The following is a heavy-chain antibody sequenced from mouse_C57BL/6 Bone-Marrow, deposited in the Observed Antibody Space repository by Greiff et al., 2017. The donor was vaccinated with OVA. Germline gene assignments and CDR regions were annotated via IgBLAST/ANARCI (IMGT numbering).Heavy chain of an antibody. D-gene: IGHD2-4*01. V-gene: IGHV1-85*01. CDR2: IYPRDGST. Sequence: VKLMESGPELVKPGASVKLSCKASGYTFTSYDINWVKQRPGQGLEWIGWIYPRDGSTKYNEKFKGKATLTVDTSSSTAYMELHSLTSEDSAVYFCARRGYDYDVNAMDYWGQGTSVTVSS. CDR1: GYTFTSYD. CDR3: ARRGYDYDVNAMDY. J-gene: IGHJ4*01.